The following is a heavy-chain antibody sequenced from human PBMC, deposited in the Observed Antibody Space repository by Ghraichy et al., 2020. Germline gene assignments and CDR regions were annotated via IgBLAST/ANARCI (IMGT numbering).Heavy chain of an antibody. Sequence: LSLTCAASGFTFDDYAMHWVRQTPGKGLEWVSLISGDGGTTYYADSVKGRFTISRDNRKNSLYVQMNSLRTEDTALYYCAKVRTDFDWLLMSAFDMWGQGTMVTVSS. V-gene: IGHV3-43*02. CDR2: ISGDGGTT. CDR1: GFTFDDYA. J-gene: IGHJ3*02. CDR3: AKVRTDFDWLLMSAFDM. D-gene: IGHD3-9*01.